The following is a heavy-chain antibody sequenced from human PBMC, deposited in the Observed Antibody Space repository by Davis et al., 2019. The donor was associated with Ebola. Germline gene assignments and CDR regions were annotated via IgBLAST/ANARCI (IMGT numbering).Heavy chain of an antibody. J-gene: IGHJ6*02. V-gene: IGHV3-23*01. CDR3: ARDQLAAAAALNYYYGMDV. D-gene: IGHD6-13*01. CDR1: GFTYSSSA. Sequence: GGSLRLSCAASGFTYSSSAMTWVCQAPGKGLAWVSAISGSGASTYYADSVKGRFTISRDNSKNTLYLQMNSLRAEDTAVYYCARDQLAAAAALNYYYGMDVWGQGTTVTVSS. CDR2: ISGSGAST.